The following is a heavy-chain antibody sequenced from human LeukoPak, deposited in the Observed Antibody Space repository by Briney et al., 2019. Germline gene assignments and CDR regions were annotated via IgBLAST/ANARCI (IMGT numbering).Heavy chain of an antibody. CDR3: ATDRDYYDSSGYLS. CDR1: GYTLTELS. J-gene: IGHJ4*02. V-gene: IGHV1-24*01. D-gene: IGHD3-22*01. CDR2: FDPEDGET. Sequence: ASVKVSCRVSGYTLTELSMHWVRQAPGKGLEWMGGFDPEDGETIYAQKFQGRVTMTEDTSTDTAYMELSSLRSEDTAVYYCATDRDYYDSSGYLSWGQGTLVTVSS.